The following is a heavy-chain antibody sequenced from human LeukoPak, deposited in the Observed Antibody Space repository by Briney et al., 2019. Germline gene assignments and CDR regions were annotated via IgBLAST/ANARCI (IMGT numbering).Heavy chain of an antibody. CDR2: IYPVDSDT. Sequence: HGESLKTSCRGSGSTFTSYWIGWVRQMPGKGLEWMGIIYPVDSDTRYSPSFQGQVTISADKSISTAYLQCSSLQASDTAMYYCAVDTNNYYGSGSFDYWGQGTLVTVSS. V-gene: IGHV5-51*01. CDR3: AVDTNNYYGSGSFDY. J-gene: IGHJ4*02. CDR1: GSTFTSYW. D-gene: IGHD3-10*01.